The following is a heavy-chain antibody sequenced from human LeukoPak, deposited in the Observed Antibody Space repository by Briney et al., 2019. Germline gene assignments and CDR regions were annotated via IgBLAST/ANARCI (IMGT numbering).Heavy chain of an antibody. V-gene: IGHV4-61*03. D-gene: IGHD1-26*01. CDR2: IYYSGST. CDR3: ARGATASYFDY. J-gene: IGHJ4*02. Sequence: PSETLSLTCTVSGGSISSSSYYWSWIRQPPGKGLEWIGYIYYSGSTNYNPSLKSRVTISVDTSKNHFSLKLSSVTAADTAVYYCARGATASYFDYWGQGTLVTVSS. CDR1: GGSISSSSYY.